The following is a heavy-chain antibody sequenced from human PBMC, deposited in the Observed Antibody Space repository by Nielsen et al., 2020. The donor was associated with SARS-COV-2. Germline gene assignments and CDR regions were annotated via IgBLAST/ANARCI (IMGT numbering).Heavy chain of an antibody. CDR3: ARLLRWGNEGDFDY. V-gene: IGHV4-59*08. CDR2: IYYSGST. Sequence: GSLRLSCTVSGGSISSYYWSWIRQPPGKGLEWIGYIYYSGSTNYNPSLKSRVTISVDTSKNQFSLKLSSVTAADTAVCYCARLLRWGNEGDFDYWGQGTLVTVSS. D-gene: IGHD4-23*01. CDR1: GGSISSYY. J-gene: IGHJ4*02.